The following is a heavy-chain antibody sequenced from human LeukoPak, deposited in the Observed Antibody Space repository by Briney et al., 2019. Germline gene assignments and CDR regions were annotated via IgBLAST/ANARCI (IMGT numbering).Heavy chain of an antibody. V-gene: IGHV1-3*01. CDR2: IIAGNGNT. Sequence: ASVKVSCKASGYTFTSYAMHWVRQAPGQRLEWMGWIIAGNGNTKYSQKFQGRVTITRDTSASTAYMELSSLRSEDTAVYYCARAIFGVVPHYYYGMDVWDQGTTVTVSS. CDR3: ARAIFGVVPHYYYGMDV. CDR1: GYTFTSYA. J-gene: IGHJ6*02. D-gene: IGHD3-3*01.